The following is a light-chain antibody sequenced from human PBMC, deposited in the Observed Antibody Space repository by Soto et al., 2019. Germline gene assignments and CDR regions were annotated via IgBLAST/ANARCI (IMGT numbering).Light chain of an antibody. CDR1: QSVSSN. CDR2: GAS. Sequence: IVMTQSPATLSVSPGERATLSCRASQSVSSNLAWYQQKPGQAPRLLIFGASIRATGVPARFSAGGSGTEFTLTISSLQSEEFAIYYCQQYNDWPTYTFGQGTNLEIK. J-gene: IGKJ2*01. CDR3: QQYNDWPTYT. V-gene: IGKV3-15*01.